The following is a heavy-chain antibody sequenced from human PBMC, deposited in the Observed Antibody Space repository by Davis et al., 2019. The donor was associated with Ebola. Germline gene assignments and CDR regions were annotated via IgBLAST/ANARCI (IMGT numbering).Heavy chain of an antibody. J-gene: IGHJ3*02. V-gene: IGHV3-48*01. CDR2: ISITTTTI. D-gene: IGHD1/OR15-1a*01. CDR3: APIQLRQLEQPWDAFDI. Sequence: GESLKISCAASGFTFSSYSMNWVRQAPGKGLEWVSYISITTTTIYYADSVKGRFTISRDNAKHSLYLQMNSLRAEDTAVYYCAPIQLRQLEQPWDAFDIWGQGTMVTVSS. CDR1: GFTFSSYS.